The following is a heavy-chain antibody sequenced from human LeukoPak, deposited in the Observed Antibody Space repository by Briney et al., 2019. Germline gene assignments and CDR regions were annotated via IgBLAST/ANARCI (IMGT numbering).Heavy chain of an antibody. CDR2: IYSGGST. Sequence: GGSLRLSCVASGFTFNTYSMNWVRQAPGKGLEWVSVIYSGGSTYYADSVKGRFTISRDNSKNTLYLQMNSLRAEDTAVYYCARVSGSWRYYFDYWGQGTLVTVSS. D-gene: IGHD6-13*01. CDR3: ARVSGSWRYYFDY. CDR1: GFTFNTYS. J-gene: IGHJ4*02. V-gene: IGHV3-53*01.